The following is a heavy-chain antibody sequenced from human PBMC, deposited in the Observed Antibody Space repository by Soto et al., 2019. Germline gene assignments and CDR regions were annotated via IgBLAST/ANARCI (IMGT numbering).Heavy chain of an antibody. J-gene: IGHJ6*02. CDR1: GCAISSGGYS. Sequence: SETLSLTCTVSGCAISSGGYSWSWIRQLPGKGLEWIGYIYYSGSTYYNPSLKSRVAISLDTSKNQFSLRLTSVTAADTAVYYCARDTVTWGQGTTVTVSS. CDR3: ARDTVT. V-gene: IGHV4-31*03. CDR2: IYYSGST.